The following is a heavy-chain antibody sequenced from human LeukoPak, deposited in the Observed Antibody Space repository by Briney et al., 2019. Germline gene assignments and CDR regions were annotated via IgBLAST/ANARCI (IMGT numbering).Heavy chain of an antibody. J-gene: IGHJ2*01. V-gene: IGHV3-48*01. D-gene: IGHD3-22*01. CDR3: ARRDSSGYYTNWYFDL. Sequence: GGSLRLSCAASGFTFSSYSMNWVRQAPGKGLEWVSYISSASGSIYYADSVKGRFTISRDNSKNTLYLQMNSLRAEDTAVYYCARRDSSGYYTNWYFDLWGRGTLVTVSS. CDR2: ISSASGSI. CDR1: GFTFSSYS.